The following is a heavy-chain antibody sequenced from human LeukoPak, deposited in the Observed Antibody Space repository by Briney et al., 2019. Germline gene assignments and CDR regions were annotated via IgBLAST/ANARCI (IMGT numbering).Heavy chain of an antibody. CDR3: ARASYSYDINGWVPFDY. CDR2: IYTSGST. V-gene: IGHV4-61*02. Sequence: SETLSLTCTVSGNSISSGDNYWSWIRQPAGTGLGWIGRIYTSGSTNYNPSLKSRVTISGDTSKNQFSLRLSSVTAADTAVYYCARASYSYDINGWVPFDYWGQGTLVTVSS. J-gene: IGHJ4*02. CDR1: GNSISSGDNY. D-gene: IGHD3-22*01.